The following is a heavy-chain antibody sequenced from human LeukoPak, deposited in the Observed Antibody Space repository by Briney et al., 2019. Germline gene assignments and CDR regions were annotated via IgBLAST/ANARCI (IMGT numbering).Heavy chain of an antibody. CDR1: GFTFSNYN. D-gene: IGHD1-26*01. Sequence: GGSLRLSCAASGFTFSNYNMNWVRQAPGKGLEWLSYISSSSRTIYYADSVKGRFTISRDNAKNSLYLQMNSLRAEDTAVYYCARDIREVGESHYFDYWGQGTLVTVTS. J-gene: IGHJ4*02. CDR3: ARDIREVGESHYFDY. V-gene: IGHV3-48*01. CDR2: ISSSSRTI.